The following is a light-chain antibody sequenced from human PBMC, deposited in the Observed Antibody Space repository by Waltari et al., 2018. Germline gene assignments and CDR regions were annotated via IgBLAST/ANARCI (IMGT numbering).Light chain of an antibody. V-gene: IGLV1-40*01. J-gene: IGLJ3*02. CDR1: SSNIGAGYA. Sequence: QSVLTQPPSVSGAPGQRVTISCTGSSSNIGAGYAVHWYQQLPGTAPKPLIYGNSNRPSGVPDRFSGSKSGTSASLAITGLQAEDEADYYCQSYDSSLSGVFGGGTKLTVL. CDR3: QSYDSSLSGV. CDR2: GNS.